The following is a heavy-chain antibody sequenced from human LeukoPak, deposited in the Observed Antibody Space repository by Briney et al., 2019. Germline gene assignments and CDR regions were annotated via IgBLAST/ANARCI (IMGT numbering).Heavy chain of an antibody. CDR2: ISSSSSYI. D-gene: IGHD1-26*01. J-gene: IGHJ3*02. CDR1: GFTFSSYS. CDR3: ARVKVGVWGVFDT. V-gene: IGHV3-21*01. Sequence: GGSLRLSCAASGFTFSSYSMNWVRQAPGKGLEWVSSISSSSSYIYYADSVKGRFTISRDNAKNSLYLQMNSLRAEDTAVYYCARVKVGVWGVFDTWGQGTMVTVSS.